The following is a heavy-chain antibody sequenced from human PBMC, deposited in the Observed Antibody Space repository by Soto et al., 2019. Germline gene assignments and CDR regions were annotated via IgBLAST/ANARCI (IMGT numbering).Heavy chain of an antibody. V-gene: IGHV3-48*01. Sequence: PGGSLRLSCKASGFTFSSYSMNWVRQAPGKGLEWVSYISYSSGNIYYADSVKGRFTISRDNAENSLFLQMNSLKAEDTAVYYCVSLVRALGAHYLDYWGPGTLVTVSS. CDR2: ISYSSGNI. J-gene: IGHJ4*01. CDR1: GFTFSSYS. D-gene: IGHD1-26*01. CDR3: VSLVRALGAHYLDY.